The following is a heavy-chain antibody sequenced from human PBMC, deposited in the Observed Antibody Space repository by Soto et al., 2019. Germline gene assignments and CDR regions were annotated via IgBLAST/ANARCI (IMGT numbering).Heavy chain of an antibody. V-gene: IGHV3-23*01. CDR3: AKVSGMYYYDSSGPNYFDY. CDR1: GFTFSSSA. Sequence: GGSLRLSCAASGFTFSSSAMSWVRQAPGKGLEWVSAISGSGGSTYYADSVKGRFTISRDNSKNTLYLQMNSLRAEDTAVYYCAKVSGMYYYDSSGPNYFDYWGQGTLVTVSS. J-gene: IGHJ4*02. D-gene: IGHD3-22*01. CDR2: ISGSGGST.